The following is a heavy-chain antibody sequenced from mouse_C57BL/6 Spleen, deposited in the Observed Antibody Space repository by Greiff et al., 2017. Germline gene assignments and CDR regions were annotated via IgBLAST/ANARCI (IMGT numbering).Heavy chain of an antibody. CDR3: ARGPYYYGSSYDY. Sequence: EVQLQQSGPELVKPGASVKMSCKASGYTFTDYNMHWVKQSHGKSLEWIGYINPNNGGTSYNQKFKGKATLTVNKSSSTAYMELRSLTSENSAVYYCARGPYYYGSSYDYWGQGTTLTVSS. CDR2: INPNNGGT. J-gene: IGHJ2*01. D-gene: IGHD1-1*01. CDR1: GYTFTDYN. V-gene: IGHV1-22*01.